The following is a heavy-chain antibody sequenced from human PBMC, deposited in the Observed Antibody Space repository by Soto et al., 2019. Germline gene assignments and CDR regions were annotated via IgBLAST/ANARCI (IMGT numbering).Heavy chain of an antibody. CDR2: IYYSGST. CDR1: GGSISSGDYY. V-gene: IGHV4-30-4*01. CDR3: ARALRYDFWSGYLLDY. D-gene: IGHD3-3*01. J-gene: IGHJ4*02. Sequence: SETLSLTCTVSGGSISSGDYYWSWIRQPPGKGLEWIGYIYYSGSTYYNPSLKSRVTISVDTSKNQFSLKLSSVTAADTAAYYCARALRYDFWSGYLLDYWGQGTLVTVSS.